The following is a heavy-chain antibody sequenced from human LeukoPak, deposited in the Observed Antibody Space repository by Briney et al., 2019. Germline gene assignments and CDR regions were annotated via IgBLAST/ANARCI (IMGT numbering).Heavy chain of an antibody. J-gene: IGHJ4*02. CDR3: AKDIIPHPFGGVGFDY. CDR1: GFTFSSYA. D-gene: IGHD3-16*01. CDR2: ISGSGGST. V-gene: IGHV3-23*01. Sequence: PGGSLRLSCAASGFTFSSYAMSWVRQAPGKGLEWVSAISGSGGSTYYADSVKGRFTISRDNSKNSLYLQMNSLRTEDTALYYCAKDIIPHPFGGVGFDYWGQGTLVTVSS.